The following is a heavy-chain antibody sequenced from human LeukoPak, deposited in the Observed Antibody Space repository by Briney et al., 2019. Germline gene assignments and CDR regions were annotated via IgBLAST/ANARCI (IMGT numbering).Heavy chain of an antibody. D-gene: IGHD6-19*01. Sequence: GGSLRLSCAASGFPFSSYHMSWYRQAPGQGLEGVAHISGRGGSTYYADSVKGRFTIPRDNSKNTLYLQMNSLRAEDTAVYYCAKMIEVAAPSGYWGEGTLVTVSS. CDR2: ISGRGGST. CDR1: GFPFSSYH. CDR3: AKMIEVAAPSGY. J-gene: IGHJ4*02. V-gene: IGHV3-23*01.